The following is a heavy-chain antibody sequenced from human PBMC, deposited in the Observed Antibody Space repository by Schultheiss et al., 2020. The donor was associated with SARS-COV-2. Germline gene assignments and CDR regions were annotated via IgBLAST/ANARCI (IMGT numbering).Heavy chain of an antibody. V-gene: IGHV4-59*08. CDR2: ISYTGST. Sequence: SETLSLTCTVSGGSISSYYWSWIRQPPGKGLEWIGYISYTGSTNYNPSLKSRVTISVDTSKNQFSLKLSSVTAADTAVYYCARRQWLVPYYFDYWGQGTLVTVSS. CDR1: GGSISSYY. J-gene: IGHJ4*02. D-gene: IGHD6-19*01. CDR3: ARRQWLVPYYFDY.